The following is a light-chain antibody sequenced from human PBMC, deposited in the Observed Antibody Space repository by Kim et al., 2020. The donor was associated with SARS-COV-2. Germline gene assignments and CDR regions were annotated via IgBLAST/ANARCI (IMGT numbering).Light chain of an antibody. V-gene: IGKV3-11*01. CDR3: QQRRNWPLT. Sequence: EIVLTQSPATLSLSPGERATLSCRASQSVSSYLDWYQQKPGQAPRLLLYDASNRATGIPARFSGSGSGTDFTLTISSLEPEDFAVYYCQQRRNWPLTFGGGTKLEI. CDR2: DAS. CDR1: QSVSSY. J-gene: IGKJ4*01.